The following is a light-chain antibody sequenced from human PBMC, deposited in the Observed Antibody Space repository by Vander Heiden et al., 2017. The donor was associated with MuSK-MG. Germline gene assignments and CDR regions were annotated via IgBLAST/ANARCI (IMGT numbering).Light chain of an antibody. CDR2: DAS. J-gene: IGKJ4*02. CDR1: QDISNY. CDR3: QQYDNLRRT. Sequence: DIQLTQSPSSLSASVGDRVTITCQASQDISNYFNWYQQKPGKAPKLLIYDASNLETGVPSRFSGSGSGTDFTFTISSLQPEDIATYYCQQYDNLRRTFGGGTKVEIK. V-gene: IGKV1-33*01.